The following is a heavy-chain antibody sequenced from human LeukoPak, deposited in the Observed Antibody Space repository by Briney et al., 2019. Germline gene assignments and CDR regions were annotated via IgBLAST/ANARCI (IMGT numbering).Heavy chain of an antibody. V-gene: IGHV4-59*12. J-gene: IGHJ4*02. D-gene: IGHD2-21*02. Sequence: SETLSLTCTVSGGSISSYYWSWIRQPPGKGLEWIGYIYYSGSTYYNPSLKSRVTISVDTSKNEFSLKVRSVTAADTAVYFCARTHCEGDCFSAIRYWGQGTPVTVSS. CDR2: IYYSGST. CDR1: GGSISSYY. CDR3: ARTHCEGDCFSAIRY.